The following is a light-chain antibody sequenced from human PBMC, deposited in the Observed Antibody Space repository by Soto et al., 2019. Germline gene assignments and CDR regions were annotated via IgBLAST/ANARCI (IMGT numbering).Light chain of an antibody. CDR1: QSVTRNQ. CDR2: GAS. Sequence: EIVFTQSPGTLSLSSGERATLSCRASQSVTRNQLAWFQQKPGQAPRLLIYGASNRATGIPDRFTGSGSGTDFTLTISRLEPEDFAVYFCQQYGGLPRTFGQGTKVDIK. V-gene: IGKV3-20*01. J-gene: IGKJ1*01. CDR3: QQYGGLPRT.